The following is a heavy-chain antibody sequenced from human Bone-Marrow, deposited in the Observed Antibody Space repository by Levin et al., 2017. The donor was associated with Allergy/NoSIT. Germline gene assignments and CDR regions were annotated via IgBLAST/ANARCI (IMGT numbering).Heavy chain of an antibody. D-gene: IGHD3-10*01. CDR1: GNTLTELS. Sequence: GESLKISCKVSGNTLTELSMHWVRQTPGKGLEWMGGFDPEDRETIYAQKFQGRVTMTEDSSTDTAYMELSSLRSEDTAVYYCASSGSGSYYNLYYWGQGTLVTVSS. J-gene: IGHJ4*02. V-gene: IGHV1-24*01. CDR3: ASSGSGSYYNLYY. CDR2: FDPEDRET.